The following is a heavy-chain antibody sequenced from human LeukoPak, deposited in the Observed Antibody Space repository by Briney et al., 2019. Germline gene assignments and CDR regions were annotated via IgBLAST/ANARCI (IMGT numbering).Heavy chain of an antibody. D-gene: IGHD6-19*01. Sequence: PSETLSLTCTVSGGSISSYYWSWIRQPPGKGLEWIGYIYYSGSTNYNPSLKSRVTISVDTSKNQFSLKLSSVTAADTAVYYCARRGYSSGPYYYFDYWGQGTLVTVSS. J-gene: IGHJ4*02. CDR3: ARRGYSSGPYYYFDY. V-gene: IGHV4-59*08. CDR2: IYYSGST. CDR1: GGSISSYY.